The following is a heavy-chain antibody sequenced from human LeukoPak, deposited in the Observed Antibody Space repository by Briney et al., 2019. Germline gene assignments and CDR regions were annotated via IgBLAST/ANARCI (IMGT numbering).Heavy chain of an antibody. J-gene: IGHJ4*02. CDR1: GSTLAELS. V-gene: IGHV1-24*01. CDR3: ATEEAGSFPAFDC. CDR2: LDPEDGEI. D-gene: IGHD1-26*01. Sequence: GASVKVSCKVSGSTLAELSIHWVRQAPGKGLEWMGGLDPEDGEILYARRFQGRVTMTEDTSTDTAYMDLSSLTSDDTAVYYCATEEAGSFPAFDCWGQGTPVTVSS.